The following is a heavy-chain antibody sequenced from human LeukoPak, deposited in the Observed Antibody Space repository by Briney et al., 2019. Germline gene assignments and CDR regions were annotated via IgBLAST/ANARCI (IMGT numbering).Heavy chain of an antibody. CDR3: ARSPQGTATTANWLDP. V-gene: IGHV4-39*07. D-gene: IGHD4-17*01. CDR2: IYYTGDT. CDR1: GGSISSANYY. J-gene: IGHJ5*02. Sequence: SETLSLTCTVSGGSISSANYYWGWIRQPPGKGLEWIGSIYYTGDTYYNPSLKSRVTISVGTSKNQFSLNLISVTAADTAVYYCARSPQGTATTANWLDPWGQGTLVTVSS.